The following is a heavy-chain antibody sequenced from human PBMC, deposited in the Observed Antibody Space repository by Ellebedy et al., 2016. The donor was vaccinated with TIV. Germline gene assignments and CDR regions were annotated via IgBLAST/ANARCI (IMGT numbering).Heavy chain of an antibody. Sequence: PGGSLRLSCAASGFTFSSYAMHWVRQAPGKGLEWVAVISYDGSNKYYADSVKGRFTISRDNSKNTLYLQMNSLRAEDTAVYYCARDYDLLELHFDYWGQGTLVTVSS. CDR3: ARDYDLLELHFDY. V-gene: IGHV3-30-3*01. CDR2: ISYDGSNK. J-gene: IGHJ4*02. D-gene: IGHD1-7*01. CDR1: GFTFSSYA.